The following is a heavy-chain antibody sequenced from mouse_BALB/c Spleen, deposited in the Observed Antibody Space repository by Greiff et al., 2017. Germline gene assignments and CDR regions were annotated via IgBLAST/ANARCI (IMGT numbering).Heavy chain of an antibody. CDR3: ARSYYGSYYAMDY. Sequence: EVPLQQSGAELVKPGASVKLSCTASGFNIKDTYMPWVKQRPEQGLEWIGRIDPANGNTKYDPKFQGKATITADTSSNTAYLQLSSLTSEDTAVYYCARSYYGSYYAMDYWGQGTSVTVSS. V-gene: IGHV14-3*02. CDR2: IDPANGNT. J-gene: IGHJ4*01. CDR1: GFNIKDTY. D-gene: IGHD1-1*01.